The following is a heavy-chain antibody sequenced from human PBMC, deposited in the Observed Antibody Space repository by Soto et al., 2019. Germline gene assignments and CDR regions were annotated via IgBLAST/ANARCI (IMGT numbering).Heavy chain of an antibody. D-gene: IGHD3-22*01. V-gene: IGHV1-2*07. CDR1: GYTFTTYF. CDR2: INVDSGDT. CDR3: ARGGFYYDYSGSQFAF. J-gene: IGHJ5*01. Sequence: ASVKVSCKTSGYTFTTYFIHWVRQAPGQGLEWLGWINVDSGDTKSADGFKGRVTLTRDTSITTADMELTSLTSDDTAVYYCARGGFYYDYSGSQFAFWGQGTLVTVSS.